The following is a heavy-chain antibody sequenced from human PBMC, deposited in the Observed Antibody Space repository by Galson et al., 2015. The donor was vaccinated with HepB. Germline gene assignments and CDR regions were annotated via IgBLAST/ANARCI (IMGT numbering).Heavy chain of an antibody. J-gene: IGHJ3*02. V-gene: IGHV3-48*03. D-gene: IGHD6-13*01. CDR1: GFTFSSFE. Sequence: SLRLSCAASGFTFSSFEMNWVRQAPGKGLEWVSYISSSGSTIYYADSVKGRFTVSRDNAKTSLYLQMNSLRAEDTSLYHCPREEGSPPMNAFDIWGQGTMVIVSS. CDR2: ISSSGSTI. CDR3: PREEGSPPMNAFDI.